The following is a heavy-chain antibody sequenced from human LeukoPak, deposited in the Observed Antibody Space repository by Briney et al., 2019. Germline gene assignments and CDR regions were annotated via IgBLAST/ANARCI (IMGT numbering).Heavy chain of an antibody. D-gene: IGHD3-22*01. CDR1: GYTFMDYY. CDR2: INPNSGGT. Sequence: ASVKVSCKASGYTFMDYYMHWVRQAPGQGLEWMGWINPNSGGTNYAQKFQGRVTMTRDTSIITAYMELSRLRSDDTAVYYCAREAAGYYDTSAYYYPPGAFDYWGQGTLVTVSS. CDR3: AREAAGYYDTSAYYYPPGAFDY. V-gene: IGHV1-2*02. J-gene: IGHJ4*02.